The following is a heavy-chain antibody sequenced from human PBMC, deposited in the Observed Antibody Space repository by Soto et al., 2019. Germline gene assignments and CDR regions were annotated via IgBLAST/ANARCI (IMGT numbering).Heavy chain of an antibody. D-gene: IGHD3-22*01. CDR3: ARGHLYSYDSRGYGVDY. V-gene: IGHV3-74*01. CDR2: INSDGSST. Sequence: EVQLVESGGGLVQPGGSLRLSCAASGFTFSSYWMHWVRQAQGKGLVWVSRINSDGSSTTYADSVKGRITISRDNAKNTLYLQMNSLRADDTAVYYCARGHLYSYDSRGYGVDYWGQGTLVTVSS. CDR1: GFTFSSYW. J-gene: IGHJ4*02.